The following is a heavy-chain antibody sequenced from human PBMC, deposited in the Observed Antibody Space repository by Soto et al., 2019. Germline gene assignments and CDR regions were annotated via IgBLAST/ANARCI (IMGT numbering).Heavy chain of an antibody. Sequence: ASVKVSCKASGYTFTGYYIHWMRQAPGQGLEWMGVINPHGGSTKYAQKFQGRITMTRDTSRSTVYMELSSLRSDDTAIYYCARSSGGNFGIIIEGSNWFDPWGQGTLVTVSS. D-gene: IGHD3-3*01. J-gene: IGHJ5*02. CDR1: GYTFTGYY. CDR2: INPHGGST. V-gene: IGHV1-46*01. CDR3: ARSSGGNFGIIIEGSNWFDP.